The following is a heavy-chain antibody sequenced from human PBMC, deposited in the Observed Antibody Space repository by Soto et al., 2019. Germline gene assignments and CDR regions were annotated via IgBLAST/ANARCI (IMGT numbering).Heavy chain of an antibody. CDR2: ISGSGGST. D-gene: IGHD3-10*01. J-gene: IGHJ6*03. V-gene: IGHV3-23*01. CDR1: GFTFSSYA. CDR3: PKRPPPGKKGIWLGELLNQDYYYYSLAV. Sequence: EVQLLESGGGLVQPGGSLRLSCAASGFTFSSYAMSWVRQAPGKGLEWVSAISGSGGSTYYADSVKGRFTISRDNSKNTLYLQMNSLRAEDTAVYYCPKRPPPGKKGIWLGELLNQDYYYYSLAVWGTGPRSPSP.